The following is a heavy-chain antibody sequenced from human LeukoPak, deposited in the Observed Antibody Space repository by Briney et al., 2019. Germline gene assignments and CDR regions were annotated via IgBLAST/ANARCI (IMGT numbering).Heavy chain of an antibody. CDR2: IYYSGST. J-gene: IGHJ6*04. V-gene: IGHV4-59*12. CDR3: ARSTRRRRGDYYYYGMDV. Sequence: PSETLSLTCTASGGSISSYYWSWIRQPPGKGLEWIGYIYYSGSTNYNPSLKSRVTISVDTSKNQFSLKLSSVTAADTAVYYCARSTRRRRGDYYYYGMDVWGKGTTVTVSS. D-gene: IGHD1-1*01. CDR1: GGSISSYY.